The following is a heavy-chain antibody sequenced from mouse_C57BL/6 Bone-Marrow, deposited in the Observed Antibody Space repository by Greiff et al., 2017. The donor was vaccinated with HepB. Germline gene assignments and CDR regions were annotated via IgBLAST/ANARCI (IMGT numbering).Heavy chain of an antibody. D-gene: IGHD4-1*01. CDR1: GFTFSDYG. CDR3: ARPWGFAY. CDR2: ISSGSSTI. V-gene: IGHV5-17*01. J-gene: IGHJ3*01. Sequence: EVMLVESGGGLVKPGGSLKLSCAASGFTFSDYGMHWVRQAPEKGLEWVAYISSGSSTIYYADTVKGRYTISRDNATNTLFLQMTSLRSEDTAMYYCARPWGFAYWGQGTLVTVSA.